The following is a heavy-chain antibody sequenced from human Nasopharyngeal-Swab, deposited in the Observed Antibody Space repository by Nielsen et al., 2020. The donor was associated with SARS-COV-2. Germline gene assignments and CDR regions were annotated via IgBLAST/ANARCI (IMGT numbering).Heavy chain of an antibody. CDR2: INGGSNYI. Sequence: GSLKISCAASGFTFTGYSMNWVRQAPGEGPEWVSSINGGSNYIYYADSLKGRFTISRDNDTISLYLQMNRLRAEDTAVYYCAGDPIYSSMRNVFDYWGQGTLVTVSS. CDR3: AGDPIYSSMRNVFDY. CDR1: GFTFTGYS. J-gene: IGHJ4*02. D-gene: IGHD3-10*01. V-gene: IGHV3-21*01.